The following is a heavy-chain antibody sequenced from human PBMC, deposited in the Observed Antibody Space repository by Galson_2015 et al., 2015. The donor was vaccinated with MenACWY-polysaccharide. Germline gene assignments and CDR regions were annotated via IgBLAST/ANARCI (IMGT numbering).Heavy chain of an antibody. V-gene: IGHV3-23*01. CDR2: LSPTTGNT. J-gene: IGHJ4*02. Sequence: SLRLSCAGSGLTFSSYGMGWVRQAPGKGLEWVSGLSPTTGNTYYADSVRGRFTISRDNSKNTLYLQMGSLRAEDTALYYCAKGADHYGSGNYYDYWGQGTQVTVSS. D-gene: IGHD3-10*01. CDR3: AKGADHYGSGNYYDY. CDR1: GLTFSSYG.